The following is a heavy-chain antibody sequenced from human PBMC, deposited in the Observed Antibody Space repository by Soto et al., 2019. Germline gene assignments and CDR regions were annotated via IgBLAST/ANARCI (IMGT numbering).Heavy chain of an antibody. CDR1: GGSVSNSNYY. J-gene: IGHJ4*02. V-gene: IGHV4-39*01. Sequence: SETLSLTCTVSGGSVSNSNYYWGWIRQSPGKGLEWIGSVYYRGRSYSKSSVKSRVTISVDTSKNQFSLNLNSVTASETAVYFCVSQRTSVLTQAYFDYWGPGALVTVS. CDR2: VYYRGRS. CDR3: VSQRTSVLTQAYFDY. D-gene: IGHD2-8*01.